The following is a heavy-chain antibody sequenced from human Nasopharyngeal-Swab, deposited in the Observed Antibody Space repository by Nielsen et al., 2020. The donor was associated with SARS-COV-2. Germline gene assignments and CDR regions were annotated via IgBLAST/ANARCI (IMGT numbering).Heavy chain of an antibody. V-gene: IGHV3-7*03. J-gene: IGHJ6*02. CDR1: GFTFSKFW. CDR3: ANRRLEGIDV. D-gene: IGHD1-1*01. Sequence: GGSLRLSCAASGFTFSKFWMNWVRQAPGKGLEWVANIKEDGSEAHYVGSVRGRFTISRDNAENSLYLQMSSLRSEDTAVYYCANRRLEGIDVWGQGTTVTVSS. CDR2: IKEDGSEA.